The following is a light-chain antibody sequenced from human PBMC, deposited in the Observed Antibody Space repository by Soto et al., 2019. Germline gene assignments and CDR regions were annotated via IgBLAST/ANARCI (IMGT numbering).Light chain of an antibody. CDR1: QSVGRD. CDR3: QQYGSSLPWT. Sequence: EVVMTQSPATLSVSPGGRATLSCRASQSVGRDLAWYQQKPGQAPRLLIYSASTRATGIPARFSGSGSGTDFTLTISRLEPEDFAVYYCQQYGSSLPWTFGQGTKVDI. V-gene: IGKV3-15*01. CDR2: SAS. J-gene: IGKJ1*01.